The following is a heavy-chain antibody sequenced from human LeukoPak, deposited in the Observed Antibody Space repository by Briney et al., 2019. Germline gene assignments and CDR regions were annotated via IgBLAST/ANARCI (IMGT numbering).Heavy chain of an antibody. Sequence: GGSLRLSCAASGFTFSGYAMHWVRQAPGKGLEWVVVIWYNGNTKYYVDSVKGRFTISKDNSKNTVFLQMNSLRAEDTAVYYCAFPYYYDSSGLDAFDIWGQGTVVTVSS. CDR3: AFPYYYDSSGLDAFDI. V-gene: IGHV3-33*03. CDR1: GFTFSGYA. D-gene: IGHD3-22*01. CDR2: IWYNGNTK. J-gene: IGHJ3*02.